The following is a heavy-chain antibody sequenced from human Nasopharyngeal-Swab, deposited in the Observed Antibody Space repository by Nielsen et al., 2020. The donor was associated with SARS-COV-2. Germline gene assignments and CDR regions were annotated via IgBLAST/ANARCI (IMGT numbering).Heavy chain of an antibody. D-gene: IGHD3-22*01. CDR2: IYYRGST. V-gene: IGHV4-30-4*01. Sequence: WVGQPPGKGMEWIGYIYYRGSTYYNTSLKSRVTISVDTSKNQFSLKLSSVTAADTAVYYCARAYRGITMIVGVCDYFDYWGQGTLVTVSS. CDR3: ARAYRGITMIVGVCDYFDY. J-gene: IGHJ4*02.